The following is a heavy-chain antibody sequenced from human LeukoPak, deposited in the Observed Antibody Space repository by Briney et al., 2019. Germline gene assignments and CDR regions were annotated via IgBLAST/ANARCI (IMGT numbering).Heavy chain of an antibody. V-gene: IGHV4-34*01. D-gene: IGHD1-26*01. CDR3: ASMVGATLDP. J-gene: IGHJ5*02. Sequence: SETLSLTCAVYGGSFSGYYWSWIRQPPGKGLEWIGEINHSGSTNYNPSLKSRVTISVDTSKNQFSLKLSSVTAADTAVYYCASMVGATLDPWGQGTLVTVSS. CDR1: GGSFSGYY. CDR2: INHSGST.